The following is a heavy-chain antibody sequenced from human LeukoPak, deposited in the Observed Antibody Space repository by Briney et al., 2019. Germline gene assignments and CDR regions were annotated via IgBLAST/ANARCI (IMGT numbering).Heavy chain of an antibody. Sequence: SGPTLVKPTQTLTLTCTFSGFSLSTSGVGVGWIRQPPGKALEWLALIYWYDDKRYSPSLKSRLTITKDTSKNQAVLTMTNMDPVDTATYYCAQSSYYDFWSGYYEVWFDPWGQGTLVTVSS. D-gene: IGHD3-3*01. J-gene: IGHJ5*02. CDR3: AQSSYYDFWSGYYEVWFDP. CDR1: GFSLSTSGVG. V-gene: IGHV2-5*01. CDR2: IYWYDDK.